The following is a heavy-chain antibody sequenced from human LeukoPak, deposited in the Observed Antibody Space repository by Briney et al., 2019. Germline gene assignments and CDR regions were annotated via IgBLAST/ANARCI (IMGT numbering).Heavy chain of an antibody. CDR3: ARGGLPSQNNWFDA. Sequence: GESLQISCKGSGYNFSSYWIGWVRQLPGKGLEWMGIIYPGDSDTRYSPSFQGQVTISANKSNTTSSLQSSSPSAYHAPIYSCARGGLPSQNNWFDAGGQGTLVTVSS. CDR1: GYNFSSYW. D-gene: IGHD3-16*01. J-gene: IGHJ5*02. CDR2: IYPGDSDT. V-gene: IGHV5-51*01.